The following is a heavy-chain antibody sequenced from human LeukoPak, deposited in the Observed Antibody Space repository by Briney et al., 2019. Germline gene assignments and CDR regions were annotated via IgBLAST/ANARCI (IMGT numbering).Heavy chain of an antibody. Sequence: GGSLRLSCAASGFTFTNHAMAWVRLAPGKGLEWVSTLSDSGASTYYADSVKGRFTISRDNSRNTMYLQMDSLRADDTGVYFCARTPNRDGYSHIDFWGQGALVTV. CDR1: GFTFTNHA. V-gene: IGHV3-23*01. CDR2: LSDSGAST. J-gene: IGHJ4*02. D-gene: IGHD5-24*01. CDR3: ARTPNRDGYSHIDF.